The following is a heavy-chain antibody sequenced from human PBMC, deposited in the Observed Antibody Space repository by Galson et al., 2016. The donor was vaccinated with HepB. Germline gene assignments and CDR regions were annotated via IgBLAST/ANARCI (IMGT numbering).Heavy chain of an antibody. V-gene: IGHV4-39*01. Sequence: ETLSLTCTVSGGSISSHPYYWGWVRQSPGKALEWIGSIQYSGNTYYNPALSSRVTIFIDTSKNQISLTLTSVTAADTALYSCARNSVRGVNPGFDIWGRGTMVTVSS. J-gene: IGHJ3*02. CDR2: IQYSGNT. D-gene: IGHD3-10*01. CDR3: ARNSVRGVNPGFDI. CDR1: GGSISSHPYY.